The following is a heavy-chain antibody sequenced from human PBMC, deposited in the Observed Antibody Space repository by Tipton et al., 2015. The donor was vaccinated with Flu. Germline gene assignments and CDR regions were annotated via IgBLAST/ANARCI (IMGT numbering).Heavy chain of an antibody. CDR2: INFNGRTT. Sequence: SLRLSCEASGFIFDSYAMYWVRQAPGKGLECVSGINFNGRTTYYGKSVEGRFTISRDDSKYTLYLQMDSLRPEDTAVYYCARGRKEWETGPNEGGGGLWGQGTLVTVSS. V-gene: IGHV3-64*01. D-gene: IGHD1-26*01. CDR3: ARGRKEWETGPNEGGGGL. J-gene: IGHJ4*02. CDR1: GFIFDSYA.